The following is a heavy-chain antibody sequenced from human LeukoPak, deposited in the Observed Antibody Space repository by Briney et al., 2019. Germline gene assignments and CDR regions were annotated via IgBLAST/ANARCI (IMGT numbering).Heavy chain of an antibody. V-gene: IGHV3-30*18. CDR1: GFIFKSYS. J-gene: IGHJ4*02. CDR3: AKDRIAVAGTSFGN. Sequence: GGSLRLSCAASGFIFKSYSLHWIRQAPGKGLEWVAVISSDGSNKYYADSVKGRFTISRDNSKNTLYLQMNSLRAEDTAVYYCAKDRIAVAGTSFGNWGQGTLVTVSS. D-gene: IGHD6-19*01. CDR2: ISSDGSNK.